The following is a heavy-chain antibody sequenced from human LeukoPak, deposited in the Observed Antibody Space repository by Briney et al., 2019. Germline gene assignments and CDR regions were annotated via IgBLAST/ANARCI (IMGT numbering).Heavy chain of an antibody. D-gene: IGHD3-16*01. CDR1: GFTFSSYG. J-gene: IGHJ4*02. Sequence: PGGSLRLSCAASGFTFSSYGMHWVRQAPGKGLEWVAVISYDGSNKYYADSVKGRFTISRDNSKNTLYLQMNSLRAEDTAVYYCAKDGGGSGDPGPHFDYWGQGTLVTVSS. V-gene: IGHV3-30*18. CDR2: ISYDGSNK. CDR3: AKDGGGSGDPGPHFDY.